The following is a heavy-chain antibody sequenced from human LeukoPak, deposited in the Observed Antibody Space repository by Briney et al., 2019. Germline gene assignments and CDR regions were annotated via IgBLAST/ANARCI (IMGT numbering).Heavy chain of an antibody. CDR2: ISAYNGNT. D-gene: IGHD1-26*01. CDR3: ARTGPEVGAIAATVDY. Sequence: ASVKVSCKASGYTFTSYGISWVRQAPGQGLEWMGWISAYNGNTNYAQKLQGRVTMTTDTYTSTAYMQLRSLRSDDAAVYYCARTGPEVGAIAATVDYWGQGTLVTVSS. CDR1: GYTFTSYG. J-gene: IGHJ4*02. V-gene: IGHV1-18*01.